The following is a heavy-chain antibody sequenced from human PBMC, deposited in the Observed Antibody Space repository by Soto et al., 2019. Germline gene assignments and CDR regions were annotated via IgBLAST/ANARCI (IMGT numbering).Heavy chain of an antibody. J-gene: IGHJ6*02. D-gene: IGHD3-3*01. Sequence: GGSLRLSCAASGFTFSSNAMSWVRQAPGKGLEWVSSIDGSGGSTSYADSVKGRVTISRDNSKNTLYLQMNSLRAEDTAIYYCAKSTLRNYLYAMDVWGQGTTVTVSS. V-gene: IGHV3-23*01. CDR1: GFTFSSNA. CDR2: IDGSGGST. CDR3: AKSTLRNYLYAMDV.